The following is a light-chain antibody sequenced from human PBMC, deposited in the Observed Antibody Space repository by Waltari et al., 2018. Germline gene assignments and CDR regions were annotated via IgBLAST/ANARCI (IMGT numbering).Light chain of an antibody. CDR2: DVS. Sequence: SALTQPASVSGSPGQSITISCTGTSSDVGDYNYVSWYQQHPGKAPKLMIYDVSNRPSGVSNRFSGSKSGNTASLTISGLQAEDEADYYCSSYTSSITWVFGGGTKLTVL. CDR3: SSYTSSITWV. J-gene: IGLJ3*02. V-gene: IGLV2-14*03. CDR1: SSDVGDYNY.